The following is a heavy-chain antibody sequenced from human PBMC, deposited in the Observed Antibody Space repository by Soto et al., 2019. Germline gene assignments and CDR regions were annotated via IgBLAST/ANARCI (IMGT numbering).Heavy chain of an antibody. Sequence: SVKVSCKASGGTFSSYAISWVGQAPGQGLEWMGGIIPIFGTANYAQKFQGRVTITADESTSTAYMELSSLRSEDTAMYYCASRYYDSSGYPYYYGMDVWGQGTTVTVSS. CDR3: ASRYYDSSGYPYYYGMDV. CDR2: IIPIFGTA. J-gene: IGHJ6*02. CDR1: GGTFSSYA. V-gene: IGHV1-69*13. D-gene: IGHD3-22*01.